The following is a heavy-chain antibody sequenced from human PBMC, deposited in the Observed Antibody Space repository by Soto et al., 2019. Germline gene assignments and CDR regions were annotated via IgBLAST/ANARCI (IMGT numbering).Heavy chain of an antibody. CDR2: INPNSGGT. J-gene: IGHJ4*02. CDR3: ARGAVYYDFWSGYCPY. CDR1: GYTFTGYY. V-gene: IGHV1-2*02. D-gene: IGHD3-3*01. Sequence: ASVKVSCKASGYTFTGYYMHWVRQAPGQGLEWMGWINPNSGGTNYAQKFQGRVTMTRDTSISTAYMELSRLRSDDTAVYYCARGAVYYDFWSGYCPYWGQGTLVTASS.